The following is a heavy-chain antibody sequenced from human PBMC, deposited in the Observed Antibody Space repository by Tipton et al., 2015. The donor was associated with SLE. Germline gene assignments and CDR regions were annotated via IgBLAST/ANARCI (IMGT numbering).Heavy chain of an antibody. CDR1: GGSISRGSYF. D-gene: IGHD1-26*01. CDR2: VYISGDT. J-gene: IGHJ4*02. CDR3: ARGGGSYYDY. V-gene: IGHV4-61*02. Sequence: TLSLTCTVSGGSISRGSYFWTWIRQPAGKGLEWIGRVYISGDTNYNPSLKSRLTMSLDTSKNQFSLRVRSVTAADTAVYYCARGGGSYYDYWGQGTLVTVSS.